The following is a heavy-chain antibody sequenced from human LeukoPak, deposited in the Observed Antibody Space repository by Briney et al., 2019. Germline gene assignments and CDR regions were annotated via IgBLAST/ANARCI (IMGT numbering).Heavy chain of an antibody. CDR3: ARGPHLSGNHMDV. Sequence: SETLSLTCTVSGGSISSSSYYWGWIRQPPGKGLEWIGSIYYSGSTYYNPSLKSRVTISVDTSKNQFSLKLSSVTAADTAVYYCARGPHLSGNHMDVWGKGTTVTVSS. CDR2: IYYSGST. V-gene: IGHV4-39*07. J-gene: IGHJ6*03. D-gene: IGHD3-9*01. CDR1: GGSISSSSYY.